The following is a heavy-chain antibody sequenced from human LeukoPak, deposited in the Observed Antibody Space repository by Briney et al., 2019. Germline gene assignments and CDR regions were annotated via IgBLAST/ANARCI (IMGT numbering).Heavy chain of an antibody. J-gene: IGHJ4*02. CDR2: IYYSGST. Sequence: PSETLSLTCSVSGGSISSFYWTWIRQSPGRGLEWIGYIYYSGSTNYNPSLKSRVTISVDTSKNQFSLKLISVTAADTAVYYCARDGRLNDNSGYYSNWGQGTLVTVSS. V-gene: IGHV4-59*01. CDR3: ARDGRLNDNSGYYSN. CDR1: GGSISSFY. D-gene: IGHD3-22*01.